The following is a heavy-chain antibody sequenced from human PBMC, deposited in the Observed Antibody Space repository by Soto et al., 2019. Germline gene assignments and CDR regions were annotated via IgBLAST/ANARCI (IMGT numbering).Heavy chain of an antibody. J-gene: IGHJ6*02. V-gene: IGHV1-18*01. D-gene: IGHD3-3*01. CDR1: GYTFTSYG. CDR3: GADPLVFWGGYSSPVYYYYGRDV. Sequence: ASVKVSCKASGYTFTSYGISWVRQAPGQGLEWMGWISAYNGNTNYAQKLQGRVTMTTDKSTSTAYMELSSLRSEATAVYYCGADPLVFWGGYSSPVYYYYGRDVWGQGTRATVSS. CDR2: ISAYNGNT.